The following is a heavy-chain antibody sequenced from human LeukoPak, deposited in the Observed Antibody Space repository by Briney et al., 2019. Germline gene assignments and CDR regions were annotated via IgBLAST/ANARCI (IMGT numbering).Heavy chain of an antibody. J-gene: IGHJ5*02. V-gene: IGHV4-30-2*01. D-gene: IGHD3-10*01. CDR2: IFHTGNS. Sequence: PSETLSLTCAVSGDSISSGDYSWSWIRQPSGKGLEWIGYIFHTGNSYYNPSLKSRVTISVDRSKNQFSLRLTSVTGADTAVYYCARELWFVNAPGSWVDPWGQGTLVTVSS. CDR1: GDSISSGDYS. CDR3: ARELWFVNAPGSWVDP.